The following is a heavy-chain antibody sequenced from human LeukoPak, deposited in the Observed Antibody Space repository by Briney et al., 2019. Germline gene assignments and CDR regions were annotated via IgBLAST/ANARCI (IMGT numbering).Heavy chain of an antibody. Sequence: SETLSLTSNVSGASISTDGYYWSWIRQHPGKGLEWIGYIYHSGFTYDNPSLKSRLAISVDTSKNQFSLKLNSVTVADTAVYYCARTTTVTAYYFDSWGQGILVTVPS. D-gene: IGHD4-17*01. CDR3: ARTTTVTAYYFDS. J-gene: IGHJ4*02. V-gene: IGHV4-31*03. CDR2: IYHSGFT. CDR1: GASISTDGYY.